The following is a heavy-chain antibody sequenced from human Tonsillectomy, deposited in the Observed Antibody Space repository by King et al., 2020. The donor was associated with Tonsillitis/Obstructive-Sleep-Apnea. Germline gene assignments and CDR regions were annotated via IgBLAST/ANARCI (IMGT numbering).Heavy chain of an antibody. CDR1: GGSISSYY. V-gene: IGHV4-59*08. CDR2: IYYSGST. D-gene: IGHD3-22*01. CDR3: ARHIAHYDPFDP. Sequence: QLQESGPGLVKPSETLSLTCTVSGGSISSYYWSWIRQPPGKGLEWIGNIYYSGSTNYNPSLKSRVTISVDTSKNQFSLKLSSVTAADTAVYYCARHIAHYDPFDPWGQGTLVTVSS. J-gene: IGHJ5*02.